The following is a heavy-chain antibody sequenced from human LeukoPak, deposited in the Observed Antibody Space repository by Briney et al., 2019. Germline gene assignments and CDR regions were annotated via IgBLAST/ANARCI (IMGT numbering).Heavy chain of an antibody. V-gene: IGHV4-31*03. Sequence: SETLSLTCTVSGGSVGSGGYYWSWIRQHPGKGLEWIGYIYYSGSTYYNPSLKSRVTISVDTSKNQFSLKLSSVTAADTAVYYCARVRLGELSPIDYWGQGTLVTVSS. J-gene: IGHJ4*02. CDR1: GGSVGSGGYY. CDR3: ARVRLGELSPIDY. CDR2: IYYSGST. D-gene: IGHD3-16*02.